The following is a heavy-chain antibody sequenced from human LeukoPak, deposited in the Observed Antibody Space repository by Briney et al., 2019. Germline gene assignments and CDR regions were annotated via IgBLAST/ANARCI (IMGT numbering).Heavy chain of an antibody. CDR1: GFTVSSSY. Sequence: GGSLRLSCAASGFTVSSSYMTWVRQAPGKGLEWVSVIRSGGSTVYADSVKDRFTISRDNSKNTLYLQMNSLRGEDTAVYYCAKSQLGVNMPWDYWGQGTLVTVSS. CDR2: IRSGGST. J-gene: IGHJ4*02. CDR3: AKSQLGVNMPWDY. D-gene: IGHD3-3*01. V-gene: IGHV3-53*01.